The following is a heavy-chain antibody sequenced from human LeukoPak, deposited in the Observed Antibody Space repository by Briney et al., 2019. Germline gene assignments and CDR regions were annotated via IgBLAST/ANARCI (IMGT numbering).Heavy chain of an antibody. CDR3: ARASSGYDSTYYFDY. J-gene: IGHJ4*02. CDR1: GFTFSSYD. CDR2: IGTAGDT. V-gene: IGHV3-13*01. Sequence: GGSLRLSCAASGFTFSSYDMHWVRQAPGKGLEWVSAIGTAGDTYYPGSVKGRFTISRENAKNSLYLQMNSLRAGDTAVYYCARASSGYDSTYYFDYWGRGTLVTVSS. D-gene: IGHD5-12*01.